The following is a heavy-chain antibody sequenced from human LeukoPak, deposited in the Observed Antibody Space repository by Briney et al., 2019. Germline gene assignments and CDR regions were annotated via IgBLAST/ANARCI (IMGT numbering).Heavy chain of an antibody. CDR2: ISGSGGST. J-gene: IGHJ3*01. V-gene: IGHV3-23*01. Sequence: GGPLRLSCAASGFTFSSFAMSWVRQAPGKGLEWVSAISGSGGSTYYADSVKGRFTISRDNSKNTLFLQMNSLRAEDTAVYYCAKDRSCTGSSCNVGSWGQGTMVTVSS. CDR3: AKDRSCTGSSCNVGS. D-gene: IGHD2-2*01. CDR1: GFTFSSFA.